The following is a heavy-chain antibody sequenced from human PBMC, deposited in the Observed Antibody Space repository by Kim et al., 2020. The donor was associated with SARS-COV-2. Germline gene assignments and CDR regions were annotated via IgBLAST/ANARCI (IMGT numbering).Heavy chain of an antibody. D-gene: IGHD5-12*01. CDR1: GFTFSSYS. Sequence: GGSLRLSCAASGFTFSSYSMHWVRQAPGKGLEWVAVISYDGSNKYYADSVKGRFTISRDNSKNTLYLQMNSLRAEDTAVYYCARDIEIAAVDASDYCG. J-gene: IGHJ4*01. CDR3: ARDIEIAAVDASDY. V-gene: IGHV3-30*04. CDR2: ISYDGSNK.